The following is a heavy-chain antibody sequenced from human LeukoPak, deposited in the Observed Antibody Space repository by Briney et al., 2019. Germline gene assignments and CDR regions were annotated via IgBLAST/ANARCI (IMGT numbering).Heavy chain of an antibody. V-gene: IGHV1-69*13. CDR1: GYTFTSYG. Sequence: SVKVSCTPSGYTFTSYGISWVRQAPGQGLEWMGGIIPIFGTANYAQKFQGRVTITADESTSTAYMELSSLRSEDTAVYYCASSGIVGATTLYYFDYWGEGTLVTVSS. D-gene: IGHD1-26*01. CDR3: ASSGIVGATTLYYFDY. J-gene: IGHJ4*02. CDR2: IIPIFGTA.